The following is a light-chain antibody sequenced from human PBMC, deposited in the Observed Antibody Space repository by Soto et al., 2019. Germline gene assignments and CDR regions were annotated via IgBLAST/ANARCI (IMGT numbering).Light chain of an antibody. CDR1: QSVLYSSNNKNY. Sequence: DIVMTQSPDSLAVSLGERATINCKSSQSVLYSSNNKNYLAWYQQKPGQPPKLPIYWASTRESGVPDRFSGSGSGTDFTLTISSLQADDVAVYYCQQYYSTLWTFGQGTKVEIK. V-gene: IGKV4-1*01. CDR3: QQYYSTLWT. CDR2: WAS. J-gene: IGKJ1*01.